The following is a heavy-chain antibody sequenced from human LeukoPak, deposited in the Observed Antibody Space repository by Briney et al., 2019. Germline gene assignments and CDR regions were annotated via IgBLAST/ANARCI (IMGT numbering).Heavy chain of an antibody. CDR3: ARGREDTAMAYFDY. Sequence: PSETLSLTCAVYGGSFSGYYWSWIRQPPGKGLEWIGEINHSGSTNYNPSLKSRVTISVDTSKNQFSLKLSSVTAADTAVYYCARGREDTAMAYFDYWGREPWSPSPQ. CDR1: GGSFSGYY. J-gene: IGHJ4*02. V-gene: IGHV4-34*01. CDR2: INHSGST. D-gene: IGHD5-18*01.